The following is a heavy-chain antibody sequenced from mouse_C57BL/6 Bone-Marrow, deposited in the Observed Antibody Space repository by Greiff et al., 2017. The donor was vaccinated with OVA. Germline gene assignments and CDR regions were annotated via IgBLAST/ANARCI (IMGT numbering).Heavy chain of an antibody. CDR3: ARLDPPRDY. CDR2: IYPGDGDT. V-gene: IGHV1-82*01. J-gene: IGHJ4*01. Sequence: VQLQQSGPELVKPGASVKISCKASGYAFSSSWMNWVKQRPGKGLEWIGRIYPGDGDTNYNGKFKGKATLTADKSSSTAYMQLSSLTSEDSAVYFCARLDPPRDYWGQGTSVTVSS. CDR1: GYAFSSSW.